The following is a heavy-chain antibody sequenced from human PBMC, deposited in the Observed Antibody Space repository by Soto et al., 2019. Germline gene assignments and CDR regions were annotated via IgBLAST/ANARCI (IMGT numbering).Heavy chain of an antibody. Sequence: EVQLVESGGGLVQPGGSLRLSCVASGFTVSAYWMTWVRQAPGKGLEWLANIKEDGSETHDLDGRFAISRDNAKNSLFLQLSSLRAEDKAGYYCARLRGDYFDNWGQGTLVTVSS. CDR1: GFTVSAYW. D-gene: IGHD3-16*01. J-gene: IGHJ4*02. CDR2: IKEDGSET. CDR3: ARLRGDYFDN. V-gene: IGHV3-7*01.